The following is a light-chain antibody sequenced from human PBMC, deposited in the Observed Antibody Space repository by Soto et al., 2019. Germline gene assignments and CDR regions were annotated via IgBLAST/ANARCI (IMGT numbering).Light chain of an antibody. CDR2: DVS. CDR1: SSDVGAYNY. CDR3: SSFTSGNTVV. Sequence: QSVLTQPASVSGSPGQSITISCTATSSDVGAYNYVSWYQQYPGKAPKLLIYDVSHRPSGVSDRFFGSKSGNTASLTISGLQTEDEADYYCSSFTSGNTVVLGGGTKVTVL. V-gene: IGLV2-14*03. J-gene: IGLJ2*01.